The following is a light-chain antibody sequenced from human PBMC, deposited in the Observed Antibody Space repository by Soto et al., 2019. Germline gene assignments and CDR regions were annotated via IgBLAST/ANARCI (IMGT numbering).Light chain of an antibody. CDR1: SSEVGAYDY. Sequence: QSVLTQPPSASGSPGQSVAISCTGTSSEVGAYDYVSWYQQHPGKAPKLLIYDVNKRPSRVPDRFSGSKSGNTASLTVSGLQAEDEADYYCSSYAGTHIVFGTGTKVTVL. V-gene: IGLV2-8*01. J-gene: IGLJ1*01. CDR3: SSYAGTHIV. CDR2: DVN.